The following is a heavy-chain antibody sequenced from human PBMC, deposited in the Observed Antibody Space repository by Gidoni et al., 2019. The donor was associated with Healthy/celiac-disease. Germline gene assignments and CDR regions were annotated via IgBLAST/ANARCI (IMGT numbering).Heavy chain of an antibody. CDR2: ISGSGVST. V-gene: IGHV3-23*01. CDR3: AKDITMIVVAHTNFDY. CDR1: GFTFSSYA. J-gene: IGHJ4*02. D-gene: IGHD3-22*01. Sequence: EVQLLESGGGLVQTGGSLRLSCAASGFTFSSYAMSWVRQAPGKGLEWVPAISGSGVSTYYADSVKGRFTISRDNSKNTLYLQMNSLRAEDTAVYYCAKDITMIVVAHTNFDYWGQGTLVTVSS.